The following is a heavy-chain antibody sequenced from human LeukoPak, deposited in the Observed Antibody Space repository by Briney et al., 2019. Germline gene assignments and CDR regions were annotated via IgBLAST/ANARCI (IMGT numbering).Heavy chain of an antibody. CDR1: GYTLTGYH. CDR3: ARHVAASVWFDP. D-gene: IGHD2-21*01. Sequence: ASVKVSCKASGYTLTGYHLHWVRQAPGQGLEWMGWINPNSGGTYYAQTFQGRVTMTRDTSISTAYMEVSRLRSDDTAIYYCARHVAASVWFDPWGQGTLVTVSS. CDR2: INPNSGGT. V-gene: IGHV1-2*02. J-gene: IGHJ5*02.